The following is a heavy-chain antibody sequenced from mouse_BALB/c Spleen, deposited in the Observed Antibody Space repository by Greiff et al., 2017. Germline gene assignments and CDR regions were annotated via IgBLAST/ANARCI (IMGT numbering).Heavy chain of an antibody. CDR1: GYTFTSYW. D-gene: IGHD2-10*02. J-gene: IGHJ4*01. CDR2: INPSTGYT. CDR3: ARGAYGNYAMDY. Sequence: VQLQQSGAELAKPGASVKMSCKASGYTFTSYWMHWVNQRPGQGLEWIGYINPSTGYTEYNQKFKDKVTLTADKSTSTAYMQLSSLTSEDSAVYYCARGAYGNYAMDYWGQGTSVTVSS. V-gene: IGHV1-7*01.